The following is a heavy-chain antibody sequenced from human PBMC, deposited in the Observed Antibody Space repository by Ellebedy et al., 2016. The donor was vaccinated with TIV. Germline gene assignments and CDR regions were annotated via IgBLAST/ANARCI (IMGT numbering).Heavy chain of an antibody. J-gene: IGHJ4*02. V-gene: IGHV3-53*01. CDR2: IFSAADGGET. D-gene: IGHD1-7*01. CDR1: WFTVTTNY. Sequence: GESLKTSCAASWFTVTTNYLNWVRHAPGKGLEWVSVIFSAADGGETHYADSVKGRFTVARDSAQNSVYLQMNNLRAEDTAVYYCAKLPVAYNWNYADDYWGQGTLVTVSS. CDR3: AKLPVAYNWNYADDY.